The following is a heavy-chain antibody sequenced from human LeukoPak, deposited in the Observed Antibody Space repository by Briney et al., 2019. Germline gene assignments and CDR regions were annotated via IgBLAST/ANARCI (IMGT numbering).Heavy chain of an antibody. CDR1: GFIFSTYS. Sequence: GGSLRLSCAASGFIFSTYSMNWVRQAPGKGLEWVSYISSGSDTIYYADSVKGRFTISRDNTKNSVYLQMNSLRDEDAAVYYCARSYPGYYFDAWGQGTLVTVSS. V-gene: IGHV3-48*02. J-gene: IGHJ4*02. CDR3: ARSYPGYYFDA. CDR2: ISSGSDTI.